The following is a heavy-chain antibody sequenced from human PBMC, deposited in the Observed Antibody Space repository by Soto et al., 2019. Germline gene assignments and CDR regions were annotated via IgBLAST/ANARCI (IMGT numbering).Heavy chain of an antibody. D-gene: IGHD1-26*01. CDR2: ISGSGGST. J-gene: IGHJ6*02. CDR3: AKDEVGAVYYYYYGMDV. CDR1: GFTFSSYA. V-gene: IGHV3-23*01. Sequence: EVQLLESGGGLVQPGGSLRLSCAASGFTFSSYAMSWVRQAPGKALEWVSAISGSGGSTYYADSVKGRFTISRDNSKNTLYLQMNSLRAEDTAVYYCAKDEVGAVYYYYYGMDVWGQGTTVTVSS.